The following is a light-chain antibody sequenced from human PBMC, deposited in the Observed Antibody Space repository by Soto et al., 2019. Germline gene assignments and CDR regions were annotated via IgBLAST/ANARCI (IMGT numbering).Light chain of an antibody. CDR3: LQHNSYPRT. Sequence: DLQMTQSPSSLSASVGDRVTITCRASQGIRNYLGWYQQKPGKAPKRLIYAASSLQSGIPSRFSGSGSGTEFTLTISSLQPEDFATYYCLQHNSYPRTFGQGTKVEIK. V-gene: IGKV1-17*01. CDR2: AAS. CDR1: QGIRNY. J-gene: IGKJ1*01.